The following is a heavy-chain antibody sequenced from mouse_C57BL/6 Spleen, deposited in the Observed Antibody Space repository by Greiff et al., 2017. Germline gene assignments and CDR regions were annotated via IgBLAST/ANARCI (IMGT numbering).Heavy chain of an antibody. CDR2: INPNNGGT. Sequence: VQLQQSGPELVKPGASVKISCKASGYTFTDYYMNWVKQSHGKSLEWIGDINPNNGGTSYNQKFKGKATLTVDKSSSTAYMELRSLTSEDSAVYYCARWGGPFFDYWGQGTTLTVSS. CDR1: GYTFTDYY. V-gene: IGHV1-26*01. D-gene: IGHD3-3*01. CDR3: ARWGGPFFDY. J-gene: IGHJ2*01.